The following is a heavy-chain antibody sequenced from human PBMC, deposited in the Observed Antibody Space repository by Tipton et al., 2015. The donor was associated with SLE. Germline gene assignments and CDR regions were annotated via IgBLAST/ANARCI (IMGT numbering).Heavy chain of an antibody. CDR1: GGSFSNGGYY. V-gene: IGHV4-31*03. CDR2: INYSGGT. D-gene: IGHD2/OR15-2a*01. Sequence: PGLVKPSQTLSLTCTVSGGSFSNGGYYWTWIRQHPGKGLEWIGNINYSGGTYYNPSLKSRVIISIDTSKNQFSLKLSSVTAADTAVYYCARFSPPDLWGRGTLVTVSS. J-gene: IGHJ2*01. CDR3: ARFSPPDL.